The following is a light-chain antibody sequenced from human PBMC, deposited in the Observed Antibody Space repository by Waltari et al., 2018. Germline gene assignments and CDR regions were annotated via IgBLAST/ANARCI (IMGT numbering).Light chain of an antibody. Sequence: QSVLTQPPSVSGAPGHRVTIPCTGSSSNIGAGYAVPGYQQLPGTAPKLLIYGNSNRPSGVPDRFSGSKSGTSASLAITGLQAEDEADYYCQSYDSSLSGRVFGGGTKLTVL. J-gene: IGLJ3*02. V-gene: IGLV1-40*01. CDR1: SSNIGAGYA. CDR3: QSYDSSLSGRV. CDR2: GNS.